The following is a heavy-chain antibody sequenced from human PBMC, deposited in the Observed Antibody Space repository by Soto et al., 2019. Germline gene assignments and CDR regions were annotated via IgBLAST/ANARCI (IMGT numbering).Heavy chain of an antibody. CDR1: GFTFSSYA. D-gene: IGHD4-17*01. J-gene: IGHJ3*02. CDR2: ISGSGGST. Sequence: EVQLLESGGGLVQPGGSLRLSCAASGFTFSSYAMSWVRQAPGKGLEWVTAISGSGGSTYYADLVKGRFTISRDNSKNTLYLQMNSLRAEDTAVYYCAKDLEGYGDYIAPLDAFDIWGQGTMVTVSS. CDR3: AKDLEGYGDYIAPLDAFDI. V-gene: IGHV3-23*01.